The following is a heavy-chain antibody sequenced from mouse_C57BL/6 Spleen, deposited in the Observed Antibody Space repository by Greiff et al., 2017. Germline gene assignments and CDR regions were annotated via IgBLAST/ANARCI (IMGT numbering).Heavy chain of an antibody. J-gene: IGHJ1*03. Sequence: QVQLQQSGPGLVQPSQSLSITCTVSGFSLTSYGVHWVRQSPGKGLEWLGVIWSGGSTDSNAAFISRLSISKDNSKSQVFFKMNSLQADDTAIYYCARDISTVVGTERYFDVWGTGTTVTVSS. CDR2: IWSGGST. V-gene: IGHV2-2*01. CDR1: GFSLTSYG. D-gene: IGHD1-1*01. CDR3: ARDISTVVGTERYFDV.